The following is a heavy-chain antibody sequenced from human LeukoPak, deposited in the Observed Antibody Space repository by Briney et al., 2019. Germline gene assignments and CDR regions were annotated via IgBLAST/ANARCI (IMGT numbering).Heavy chain of an antibody. CDR3: ARDGEYYDSRGSYFDS. V-gene: IGHV1-2*06. CDR1: GYTFTGYY. Sequence: RASVKVSCKASGYTFTGYYIHWVRQAPGQGLEWMGRINPNNGGTNYAQKFQGRVTMTRDTSTSTVYMELSSLRSEDTAVYYCARDGEYYDSRGSYFDSWGQGTLVTVSS. D-gene: IGHD3-22*01. J-gene: IGHJ4*02. CDR2: INPNNGGT.